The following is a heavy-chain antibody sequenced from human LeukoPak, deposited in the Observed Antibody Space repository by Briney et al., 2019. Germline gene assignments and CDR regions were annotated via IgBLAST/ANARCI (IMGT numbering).Heavy chain of an antibody. CDR1: GFTFSTYV. Sequence: GGSLRLSCAASGFTFSTYVMSWVRQAPGKGLEWVSSISTSGSGTYYADSVKGRFTISRDNSKNTLYLQMNSLRAEDTAIYYCATLLGSGQYFDYWGQGTLVTVSS. J-gene: IGHJ4*02. CDR3: ATLLGSGQYFDY. CDR2: ISTSGSGT. D-gene: IGHD3-3*01. V-gene: IGHV3-23*01.